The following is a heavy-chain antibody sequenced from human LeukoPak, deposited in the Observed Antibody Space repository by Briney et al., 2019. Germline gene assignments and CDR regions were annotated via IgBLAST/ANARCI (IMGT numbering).Heavy chain of an antibody. J-gene: IGHJ4*02. Sequence: ASVKVSCKAYGYTFTTYAMNWVRLAPGQGLEWMGWINTNTGNPTYAQGFTGRFVFSLDTSVSTAYLQISSLKAEDTAVYYCARAKSQYYFDYWGQGTLVTVSS. CDR3: ARAKSQYYFDY. CDR2: INTNTGNP. V-gene: IGHV7-4-1*02. CDR1: GYTFTTYA.